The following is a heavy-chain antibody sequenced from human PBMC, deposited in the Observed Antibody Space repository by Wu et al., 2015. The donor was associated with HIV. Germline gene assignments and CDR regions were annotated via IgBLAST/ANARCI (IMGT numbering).Heavy chain of an antibody. CDR2: INPSADST. V-gene: IGHV1-46*01. CDR1: GYTFTSYF. Sequence: QVNLVQSGAVMKKPGASVRVSCKASGYTFTSYFIHWVRQAPGQGLEWMGIINPSADSTIYAQKFQGRVTVTQDTSTSTVYMELSSLRSEDTAVYFCARASAPSVQYHGMDVWAQGTMVTVSS. D-gene: IGHD2/OR15-2a*01. CDR3: ARASAPSVQYHGMDV. J-gene: IGHJ6*02.